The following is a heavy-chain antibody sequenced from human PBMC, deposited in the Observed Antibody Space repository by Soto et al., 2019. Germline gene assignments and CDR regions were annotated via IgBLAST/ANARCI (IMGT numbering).Heavy chain of an antibody. CDR2: ISGSGGST. J-gene: IGHJ6*03. CDR3: AKGFGVSYYSYMDV. Sequence: PGGSLRLSCAASGFTFGSYAVSWVRQAPGKGLEWVSAISGSGGSTYYADSVKGRFTISRDNSKNTLYLQMNSLRAEATAVYYCAKGFGVSYYSYMDVWGKGTTVTVS. V-gene: IGHV3-23*01. CDR1: GFTFGSYA. D-gene: IGHD3-3*01.